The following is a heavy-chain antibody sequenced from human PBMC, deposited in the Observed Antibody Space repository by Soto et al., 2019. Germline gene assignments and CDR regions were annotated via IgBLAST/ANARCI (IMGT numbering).Heavy chain of an antibody. J-gene: IGHJ6*02. Sequence: PGGSLRLSCAASGFTFSSYWMSWVRQAPGKGLEWVANIKQDGSEKYYVDSVKGRFTISRDNAKNSLYLQMNSLRAEDTAVYYCARERFWSGYSRGMDVWGQGTTVSVSS. CDR3: ARERFWSGYSRGMDV. CDR2: IKQDGSEK. D-gene: IGHD3-3*01. CDR1: GFTFSSYW. V-gene: IGHV3-7*03.